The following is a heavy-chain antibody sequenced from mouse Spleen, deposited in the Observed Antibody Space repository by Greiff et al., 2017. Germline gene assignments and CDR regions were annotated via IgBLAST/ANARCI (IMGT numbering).Heavy chain of an antibody. D-gene: IGHD1-1*01. CDR1: GFTFSSYA. V-gene: IGHV5-9-1*02. CDR3: TRVFYYYGSSDY. Sequence: DVMLVESGEGLVKPGGSLKLSCAASGFTFSSYAMSWVRQTPEKRLEWVAYISSGGDYIYYADTVKGRFTISRDNARNTLYLQMSSLKSEDTAMYYCTRVFYYYGSSDYWGQGTTLTVSS. J-gene: IGHJ2*01. CDR2: ISSGGDYI.